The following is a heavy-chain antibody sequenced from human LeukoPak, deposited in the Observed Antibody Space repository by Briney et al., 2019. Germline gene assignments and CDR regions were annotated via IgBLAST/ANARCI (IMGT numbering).Heavy chain of an antibody. Sequence: GSLRLSCAASGFTFSSYDMHWVRQAPGKGLEWIGYIYYSGSTNYNPSLKSRVTISVDTSKNQFSLKLSSVTAADTAVYYCARGRYYFDYWGQGTLVTVSS. V-gene: IGHV4-59*01. CDR3: ARGRYYFDY. CDR2: IYYSGST. J-gene: IGHJ4*02. CDR1: GFTFSSYD.